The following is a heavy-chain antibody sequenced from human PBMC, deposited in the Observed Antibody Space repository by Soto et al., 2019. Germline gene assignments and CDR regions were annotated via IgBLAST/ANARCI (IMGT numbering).Heavy chain of an antibody. Sequence: ASVKVSCKXSGYTFTGHYIHWVRQAPQQGPEWMGEIGPESGATRYAEKFRGRVTMTMDTSITTVYMELRDLSPDDTAVYYCGRGRSGQIVIFYWGQGTPVTVSS. V-gene: IGHV1-2*02. D-gene: IGHD3-3*02. CDR2: IGPESGAT. J-gene: IGHJ4*02. CDR3: GRGRSGQIVIFY. CDR1: GYTFTGHY.